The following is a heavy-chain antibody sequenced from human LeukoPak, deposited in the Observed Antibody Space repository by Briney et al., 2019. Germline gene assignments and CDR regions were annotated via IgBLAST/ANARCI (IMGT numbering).Heavy chain of an antibody. J-gene: IGHJ4*02. V-gene: IGHV4-34*01. Sequence: SETLSLTCAVYGGSFSGYYWSWIRQPPGKGPEWIGEINHSGSTNYNPSLKSRVTISVDTSKNQFSLKLSSVTAADTAVYYCARHRGSKRWRNRNYALDYWGQGTLVTVSS. CDR1: GGSFSGYY. CDR2: INHSGST. D-gene: IGHD1-7*01. CDR3: ARHRGSKRWRNRNYALDY.